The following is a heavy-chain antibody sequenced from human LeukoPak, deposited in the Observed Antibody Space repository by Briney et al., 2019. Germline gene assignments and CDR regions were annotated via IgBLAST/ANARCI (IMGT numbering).Heavy chain of an antibody. J-gene: IGHJ3*01. V-gene: IGHV5-51*01. CDR1: GYSYTSYW. CDR2: IYPGDSDT. Sequence: GESLKISCKGSGYSYTSYWIGWVRQMPGKGLEWMGIIYPGDSDTRYSPSFQGQVTISADESISTAYLQWSSLKASDTAMYYCARQAIPYSSSPKGAFDFWGQGTLVTVSS. CDR3: ARQAIPYSSSPKGAFDF. D-gene: IGHD6-13*01.